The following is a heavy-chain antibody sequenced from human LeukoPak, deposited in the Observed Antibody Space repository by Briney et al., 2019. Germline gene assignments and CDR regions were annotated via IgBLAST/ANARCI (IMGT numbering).Heavy chain of an antibody. CDR3: ARGVAVVPYLTEGYFDY. J-gene: IGHJ4*02. D-gene: IGHD2-2*01. CDR1: GYTFTSYG. Sequence: ASVKVSCKASGYTFTSYGISWLRQAPGQGLEWMGWISAYNGNTNYAQKLQGRVTMTTDTSTSTAYMELRSLRSDDTAVYYCARGVAVVPYLTEGYFDYWGQGTLVTVSS. V-gene: IGHV1-18*01. CDR2: ISAYNGNT.